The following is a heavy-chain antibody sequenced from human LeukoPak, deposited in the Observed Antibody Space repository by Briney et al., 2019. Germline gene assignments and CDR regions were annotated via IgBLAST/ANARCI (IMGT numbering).Heavy chain of an antibody. CDR2: IRSKTKSGET. CDR3: TNPAHDFDIWSGHHSL. J-gene: IGHJ4*01. Sequence: GGSLRLSCYVSGFTFSDSVIHWVRHAAGKGLEWVGRIRSKTKSGETAYAASVKGRFTISRDDSKDTAYLQMNSLKPEDTAVYYCTNPAHDFDIWSGHHSLWGHGTQVTVYS. D-gene: IGHD3-3*01. V-gene: IGHV3-73*01. CDR1: GFTFSDSV.